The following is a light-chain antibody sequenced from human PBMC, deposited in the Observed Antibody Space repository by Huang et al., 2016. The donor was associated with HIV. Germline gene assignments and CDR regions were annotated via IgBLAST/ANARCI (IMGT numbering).Light chain of an antibody. CDR1: QDISSY. V-gene: IGKV1-9*01. CDR3: QQFNSYPPA. Sequence: IQLTQSPSSLSASVGDRVTITCRASQDISSYLAWYQQKPGKAPKLLIYGASTVQSGVPSRFSGSGSGTDYTLTISGLQPEDLATYHCQQFNSYPPAFGQGTRLEIK. CDR2: GAS. J-gene: IGKJ5*01.